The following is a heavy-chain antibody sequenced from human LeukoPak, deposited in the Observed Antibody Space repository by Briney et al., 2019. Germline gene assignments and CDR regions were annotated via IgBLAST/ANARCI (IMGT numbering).Heavy chain of an antibody. J-gene: IGHJ6*02. Sequence: ASVKVSCKASGYTFTGYYMHWVRQAPGQGLGWMGWINPNSGGTNYAQKFQGRVTMTRDTSISTAYMELSRLRSDDTAVYYCASERFLEWLPNYYYYGMDVWGQGTTVTVSS. CDR2: INPNSGGT. CDR3: ASERFLEWLPNYYYYGMDV. D-gene: IGHD3-3*01. V-gene: IGHV1-2*02. CDR1: GYTFTGYY.